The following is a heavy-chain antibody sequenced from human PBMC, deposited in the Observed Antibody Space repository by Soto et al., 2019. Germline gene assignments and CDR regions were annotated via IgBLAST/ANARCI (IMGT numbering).Heavy chain of an antibody. D-gene: IGHD1-1*01. Sequence: SETLSLTCTVSGGSISSYYWSWIRQPPGKGLEWIGYIYYSGSTNYNPSLKSRVTISVDTSKNQFSLKLSSVTAADTGLYYCAKDRPYNGIEGLPHLAEWGQGTLVTVSS. V-gene: IGHV4-59*01. CDR3: AKDRPYNGIEGLPHLAE. J-gene: IGHJ4*02. CDR1: GGSISSYY. CDR2: IYYSGST.